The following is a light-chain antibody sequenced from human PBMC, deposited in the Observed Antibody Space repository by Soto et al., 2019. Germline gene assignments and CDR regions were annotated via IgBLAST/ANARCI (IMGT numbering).Light chain of an antibody. V-gene: IGKV3-11*01. CDR1: QSVSSN. CDR2: GAS. Sequence: EIVLTQSPATLSLSPGQRATLSCRASQSVSSNLAWYQQKPGQAPRLLIYGASTRATGIPARFSGSGSGTEFTLTINSLEPEDFAVYYCQQRNVWPPITFGQGTRLEIK. J-gene: IGKJ5*01. CDR3: QQRNVWPPIT.